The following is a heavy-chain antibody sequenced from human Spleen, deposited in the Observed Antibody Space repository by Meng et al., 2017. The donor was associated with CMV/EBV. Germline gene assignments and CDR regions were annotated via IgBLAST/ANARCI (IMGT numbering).Heavy chain of an antibody. CDR2: INHSGST. J-gene: IGHJ4*02. D-gene: IGHD5-24*01. CDR1: GGSFGGYY. Sequence: SQTLSLTCAVYGGSFGGYYWSWIRQPPGKGLEWIGEINHSGSTNYNPSLKSRVTISVDTSKNQFSLKLSSVTAADTAVYYCARRGRWLQSTIDYWGQGTLVTVSS. V-gene: IGHV4-34*01. CDR3: ARRGRWLQSTIDY.